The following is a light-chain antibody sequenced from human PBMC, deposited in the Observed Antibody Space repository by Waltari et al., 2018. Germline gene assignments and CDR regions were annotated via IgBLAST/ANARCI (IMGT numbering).Light chain of an antibody. J-gene: IGLJ3*02. Sequence: QSALTQPRSVSGSPGQSVTISCTGTSSDVGGYNFVSWYQQHPGKAPKRIGYSVNKRPSGVPDRFSGSKSGNPASLTSSGLQAEDEADYYCCSYAGSYTPWVFGGGTKVTVL. CDR3: CSYAGSYTPWV. CDR2: SVN. V-gene: IGLV2-11*01. CDR1: SSDVGGYNF.